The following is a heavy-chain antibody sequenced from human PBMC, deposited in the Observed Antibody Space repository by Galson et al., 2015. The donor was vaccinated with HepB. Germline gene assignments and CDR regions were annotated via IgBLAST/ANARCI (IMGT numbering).Heavy chain of an antibody. J-gene: IGHJ4*02. V-gene: IGHV1-69*04. CDR2: IILILGIA. CDR1: GGTFSSYT. CDR3: AREESSMIRGRSGEPIDY. D-gene: IGHD3-22*01. Sequence: SVKVSCKASGGTFSSYTISWVRQAPGQGLEWMGRIILILGIANYAQKFQGRVTITADKSTSTAYMELSSLRSEDTAVYYCAREESSMIRGRSGEPIDYWGQGTLVTVSS.